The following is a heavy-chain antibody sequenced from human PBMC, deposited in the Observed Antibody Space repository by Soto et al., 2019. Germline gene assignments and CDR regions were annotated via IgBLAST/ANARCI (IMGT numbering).Heavy chain of an antibody. CDR3: AREGYGDYDYYYYGMDV. V-gene: IGHV1-18*04. CDR2: ISAYNGNT. D-gene: IGHD4-17*01. CDR1: GYTFTGYY. Sequence: ASVKVSCKASGYTFTGYYMHCVRQAPGQGLEWMGWISAYNGNTNYAQKLQGRVTMTTDTSTSTAYMELRSLRSDDTAVYYCAREGYGDYDYYYYGMDVWGQGTTVTVSS. J-gene: IGHJ6*02.